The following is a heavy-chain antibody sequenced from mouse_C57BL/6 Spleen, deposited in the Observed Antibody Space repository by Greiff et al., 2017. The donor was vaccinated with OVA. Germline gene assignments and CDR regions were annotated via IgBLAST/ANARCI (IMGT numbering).Heavy chain of an antibody. CDR3: ARRGYPGYFDV. CDR2: IYPGDGDT. Sequence: VQLVESGAELVKPGASVKISCKASGYAFSSYWMNWVKQRPGKGLEWIGQIYPGDGDTNYNGKFKGKATLTADKSSSTAYMQLSSLTSEDSAVYFCARRGYPGYFDVWGTGTTVTVSS. V-gene: IGHV1-80*01. CDR1: GYAFSSYW. J-gene: IGHJ1*03.